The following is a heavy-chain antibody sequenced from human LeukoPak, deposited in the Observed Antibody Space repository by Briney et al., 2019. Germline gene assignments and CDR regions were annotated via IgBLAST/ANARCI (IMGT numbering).Heavy chain of an antibody. D-gene: IGHD2-21*02. V-gene: IGHV4-59*12. CDR3: ARGGVVVTAPVSANFDY. CDR1: GGSISSYY. Sequence: SETLSLTCTVSGGSISSYYWSWIRQPPGKGLEWIGSIYYSGSTYYNPSLKSRVTISVDTSKNQFSLKLSSVTAADTAVYYCARGGVVVTAPVSANFDYWGQGTLVTVSS. J-gene: IGHJ4*02. CDR2: IYYSGST.